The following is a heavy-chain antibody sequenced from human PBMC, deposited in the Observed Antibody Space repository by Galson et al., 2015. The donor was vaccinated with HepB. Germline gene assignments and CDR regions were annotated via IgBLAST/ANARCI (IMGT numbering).Heavy chain of an antibody. J-gene: IGHJ4*02. CDR2: IYYSGST. V-gene: IGHV4-31*03. CDR3: ARSKRWLQDY. Sequence: TLSLTCTVSGGSISSGGYYWSWIRQHPGKGLEWIGYIYYSGSTYYNPSLKSRVTISVDTSKNQFSLKLSSVTAADTAVYYCARSKRWLQDYWGQGTLVTVSS. CDR1: GGSISSGGYY. D-gene: IGHD5-24*01.